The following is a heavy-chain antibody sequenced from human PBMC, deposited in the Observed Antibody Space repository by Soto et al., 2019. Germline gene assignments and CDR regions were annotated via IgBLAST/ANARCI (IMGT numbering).Heavy chain of an antibody. D-gene: IGHD6-13*01. J-gene: IGHJ4*02. V-gene: IGHV4-34*01. CDR2: INQSGST. Sequence: QVQLQQWGAGLLKPSETLSLTCAVYGGSFSGYYWSWIRQPPGKGLEWIGEINQSGSTNYNPSLKSRVTISVDTAKNQFSLKLSSGTAADTAVYYWARTYSRSWSPFDYWGQGTLVTVSS. CDR1: GGSFSGYY. CDR3: ARTYSRSWSPFDY.